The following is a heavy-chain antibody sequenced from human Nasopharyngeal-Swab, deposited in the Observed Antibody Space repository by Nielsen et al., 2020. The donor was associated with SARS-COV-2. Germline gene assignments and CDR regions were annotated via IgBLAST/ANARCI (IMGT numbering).Heavy chain of an antibody. J-gene: IGHJ3*02. Sequence: SVKVSCKASGGTFSSYAISWVRQAPGQGLEWMGGIIPIFGTANYAQKFQGRITITADESTSTAYMELSSLRSEDTAVYYCARDGYGNGAFDIWGQGTMVTVSS. V-gene: IGHV1-69*13. CDR2: IIPIFGTA. CDR1: GGTFSSYA. CDR3: ARDGYGNGAFDI. D-gene: IGHD1-1*01.